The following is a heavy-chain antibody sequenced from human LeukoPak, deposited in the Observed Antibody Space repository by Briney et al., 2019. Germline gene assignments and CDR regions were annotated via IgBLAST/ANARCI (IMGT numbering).Heavy chain of an antibody. CDR3: ARELTTPPNFDY. CDR2: IYSGGST. Sequence: PGGSLRLSCAPSGFTVSSNYMSWVRQAPGKGLEWVSVIYSGGSTYYADSVKGRFTISRDNSKNTLYLQMNSLRAEDTAVYYCARELTTPPNFDYWGQGTLVTVSS. D-gene: IGHD2-15*01. CDR1: GFTVSSNY. J-gene: IGHJ4*02. V-gene: IGHV3-53*01.